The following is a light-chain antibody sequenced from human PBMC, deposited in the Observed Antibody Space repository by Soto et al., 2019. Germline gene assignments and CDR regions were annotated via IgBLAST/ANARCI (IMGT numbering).Light chain of an antibody. CDR2: GAS. V-gene: IGKV3-20*01. Sequence: EIVLTQSPGTLSFSPGERATLSCRASQSVSSSDLAWYQQKPGKAPRLLIYGASSRATGIPDRFSGSGSGTDFTLTISRLEPEDFAVYYCQQYGSSPTWTFGQGTKVDIK. CDR1: QSVSSSD. CDR3: QQYGSSPTWT. J-gene: IGKJ1*01.